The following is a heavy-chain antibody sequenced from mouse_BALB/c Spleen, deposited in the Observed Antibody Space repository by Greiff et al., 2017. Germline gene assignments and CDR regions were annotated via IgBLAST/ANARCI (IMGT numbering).Heavy chain of an antibody. D-gene: IGHD1-2*01. CDR2: ISYSGST. Sequence: EVKLMESGPSLVKPSQTLSLTCSVTGDSITSGYWNWIRKFPGNKLEYMGYISYSGSTYYNPSLKSRISITRDTSKNQYYLQLNSVTTEDTATYYCARFTTATGYYAMDYWGQGTSVTGSS. V-gene: IGHV3-8*02. CDR1: GDSITSGY. J-gene: IGHJ4*01. CDR3: ARFTTATGYYAMDY.